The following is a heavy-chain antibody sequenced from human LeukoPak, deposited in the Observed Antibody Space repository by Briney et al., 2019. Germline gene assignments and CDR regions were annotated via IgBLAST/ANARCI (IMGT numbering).Heavy chain of an antibody. Sequence: GTSLRLSCAASGFTFNSYGMHWVRQAPGKGLEWVAFKGRFTISRDNSRNTLYLQMNSLRAEDTAVYYCARIFSNEFYYGSGSHIDYWGQGTLVTVSS. V-gene: IGHV3-33*01. CDR1: GFTFNSYG. CDR3: ARIFSNEFYYGSGSHIDY. D-gene: IGHD3-10*01. J-gene: IGHJ4*02.